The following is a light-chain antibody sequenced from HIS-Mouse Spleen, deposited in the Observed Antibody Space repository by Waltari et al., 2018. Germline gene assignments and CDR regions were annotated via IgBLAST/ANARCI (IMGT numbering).Light chain of an antibody. CDR2: KDS. CDR1: ALPTQY. Sequence: SYELTQPPPVSVSPGQTARITCSGDALPTQYAFWYQQKPGQAPVLVIYKDSERPSGIPERFSGSSSGTTVTLTISGVQAEDEADYYCQSADSSGTYSVVFGGGTKLTVL. J-gene: IGLJ2*01. V-gene: IGLV3-25*03. CDR3: QSADSSGTYSVV.